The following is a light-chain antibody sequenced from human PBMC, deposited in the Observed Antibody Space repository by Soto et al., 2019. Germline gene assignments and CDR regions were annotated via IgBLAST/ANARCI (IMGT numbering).Light chain of an antibody. J-gene: IGLJ1*01. CDR3: SSSTSSITRV. CDR1: GSDVGGYNY. Sequence: QSALTQPASVSGSPGQSITISCTGTGSDVGGYNYVSWYQQHPGKAPKLMIYEVTNRPSGVSNRFSGSKSGNTASLTISGLQAEDEADYYCSSSTSSITRVFGTGTKVTVL. CDR2: EVT. V-gene: IGLV2-14*01.